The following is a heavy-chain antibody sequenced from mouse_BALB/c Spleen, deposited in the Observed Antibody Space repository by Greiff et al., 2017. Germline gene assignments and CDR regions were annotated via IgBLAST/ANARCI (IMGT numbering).Heavy chain of an antibody. D-gene: IGHD2-4*01. CDR1: GFTFSSYA. Sequence: EVQVVESGGGLVKPGGSLKLSCAASGFTFSSYAMSWVRQSPEKGLEWVAEISSGGSYTYYPDTVTGRSTISRDNAKNTLYLEMSSLRSEDAVMYYCARDGGLQLAYWGQGTPVTVSA. J-gene: IGHJ3*01. CDR2: ISSGGSYT. V-gene: IGHV5-9-4*01. CDR3: ARDGGLQLAY.